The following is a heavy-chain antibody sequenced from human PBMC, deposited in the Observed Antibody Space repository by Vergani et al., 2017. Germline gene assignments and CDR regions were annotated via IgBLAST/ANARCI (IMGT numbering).Heavy chain of an antibody. CDR3: ARANRKITMVRGGPDD. D-gene: IGHD3-10*01. V-gene: IGHV3-48*04. CDR1: GFTFSSYS. Sequence: EVQLVESGGGLVQPGGSLRLSCAASGFTFSSYSMNWVRQAPGKGLEWVSYISSSSSTIYYADSVKGRFTISRDNAKNSLYLEMKSLRAEDTAVYSCARANRKITMVRGGPDDWGQGTLVTVSS. J-gene: IGHJ4*02. CDR2: ISSSSSTI.